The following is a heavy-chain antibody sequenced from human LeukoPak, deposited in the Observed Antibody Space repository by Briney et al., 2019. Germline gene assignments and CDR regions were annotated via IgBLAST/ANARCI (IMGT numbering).Heavy chain of an antibody. V-gene: IGHV1-2*02. D-gene: IGHD1-26*01. CDR3: TRALGSDF. CDR1: GYTFTDYY. J-gene: IGHJ4*02. CDR2: INPNSGGT. Sequence: ASVKVSCKASGYTFTDYYLNWVRQAPGQGREWMGWINPNSGGTNYAQKFQGRVTMTRDTSISTAYMELSSLRSDDTAMYYCTRALGSDFWGQGTLVTVSS.